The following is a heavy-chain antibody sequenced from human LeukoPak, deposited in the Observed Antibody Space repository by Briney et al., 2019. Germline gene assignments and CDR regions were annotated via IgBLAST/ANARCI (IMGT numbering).Heavy chain of an antibody. V-gene: IGHV3-30*04. CDR2: ISYDGSNK. J-gene: IGHJ4*02. Sequence: PGRSLRLSCAASGFTFSSYAMHWVRQAPGKGLEWVAVISYDGSNKYYADSVKGRFTISRDNSKNTLYLQMNSLRAEDTAVYYCARDARLSGYWGQGTLVTVSS. D-gene: IGHD3-10*01. CDR1: GFTFSSYA. CDR3: ARDARLSGY.